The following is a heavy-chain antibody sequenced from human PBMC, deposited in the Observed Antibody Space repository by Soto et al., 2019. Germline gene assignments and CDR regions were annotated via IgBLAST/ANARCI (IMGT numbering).Heavy chain of an antibody. J-gene: IGHJ4*02. Sequence: QVQLQQWGAGLLKPSETLSLTCAVYGGSFSGYYWNWIRQPPGKGLEWIGEINHSGGANYNPSLKSRVTISVDTSKNQFSLKLSSVTAADTAVYYCARGLGRIFDYWGQGTLVTVSS. CDR1: GGSFSGYY. CDR2: INHSGGA. D-gene: IGHD1-26*01. CDR3: ARGLGRIFDY. V-gene: IGHV4-34*01.